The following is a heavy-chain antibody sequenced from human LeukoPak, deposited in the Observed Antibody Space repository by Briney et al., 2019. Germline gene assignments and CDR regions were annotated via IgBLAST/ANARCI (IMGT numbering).Heavy chain of an antibody. CDR2: IYSDDST. V-gene: IGHV3-53*01. CDR1: GFSVSGVY. D-gene: IGHD6-13*01. CDR3: ASRPRDAAALDY. J-gene: IGHJ4*02. Sequence: HPGGSLGLSCVASGFSVSGVYMSWVRQAPGKGLEWVSVIYSDDSTYYADSVKGRFTISRDNSKNTLNLQMNSLRAEDTAVYYCASRPRDAAALDYWGQGTLVTVSS.